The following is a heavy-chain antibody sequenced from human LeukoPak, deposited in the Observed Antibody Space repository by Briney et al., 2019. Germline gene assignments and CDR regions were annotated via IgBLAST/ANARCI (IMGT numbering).Heavy chain of an antibody. CDR2: IYHSGST. CDR3: ARGAGPFDH. J-gene: IGHJ4*02. CDR1: GGSISSDY. V-gene: IGHV4-59*12. D-gene: IGHD6-19*01. Sequence: SETLSLTCTASGGSISSDYWSWIRQPPGKGLEWIGYIYHSGSTNYNPSLKSRVTISVDTSKNQFSLKVNSVTAADTAVYYCARGAGPFDHWGQGTLVTVSS.